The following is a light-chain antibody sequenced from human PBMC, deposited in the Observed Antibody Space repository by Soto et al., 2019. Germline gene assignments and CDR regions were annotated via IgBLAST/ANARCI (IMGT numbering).Light chain of an antibody. CDR3: QHYDGYPQT. CDR2: GAS. J-gene: IGKJ5*01. CDR1: QGISNY. V-gene: IGKV1-16*01. Sequence: DIQMTQSPSSLSASVGDRVTITCRASQGISNYLAWFQQKPGKAPKSLIYGASSLHSGVPSRFRGSGSETHFALTISSLQRDDFATYYCQHYDGYPQTFGPGKRLEIK.